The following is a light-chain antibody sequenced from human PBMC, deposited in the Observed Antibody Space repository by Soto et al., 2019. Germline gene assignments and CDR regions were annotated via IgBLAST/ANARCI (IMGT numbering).Light chain of an antibody. CDR2: GAS. J-gene: IGKJ4*01. CDR1: QSVSSSY. Sequence: EIVLMQSPGTLSLSPGERATLSCRASQSVSSSYLAWYQQKPGQAPRLRIDGASSRATGTPDRFSGSGSGTDFTLTISRLEPEDFAVYYCQQYGTSPPLTFGGGTKVEIK. V-gene: IGKV3-20*01. CDR3: QQYGTSPPLT.